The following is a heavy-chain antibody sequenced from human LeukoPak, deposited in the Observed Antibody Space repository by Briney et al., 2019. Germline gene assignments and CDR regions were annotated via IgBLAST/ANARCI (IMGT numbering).Heavy chain of an antibody. CDR2: IYYSGST. CDR1: GGSISSYY. J-gene: IGHJ4*02. D-gene: IGHD4-23*01. V-gene: IGHV4-59*01. Sequence: ASEILSLTCTVSGGSISSYYWSWIRQPPGKGLEWIGYIYYSGSTNYNPSLKSRVTISVDTSKNQFSLKLSSVTAADTAVYYCARVQAYGGKGYFDYWGQGTLVTVSS. CDR3: ARVQAYGGKGYFDY.